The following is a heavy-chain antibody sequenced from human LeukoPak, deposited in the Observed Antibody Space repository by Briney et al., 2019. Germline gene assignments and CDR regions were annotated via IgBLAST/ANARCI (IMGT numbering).Heavy chain of an antibody. CDR3: ARESRPEYYFDY. V-gene: IGHV3-30-3*01. Sequence: PGGSLRLSCAASGFTFSSYAMHWVRQAPGKGLEWVAVISYDGSNKYYADSVKGRFTISRDNSKNTLYLQMNSLRAEDTAVYYCARESRPEYYFDYWGQGTLVTVSS. CDR1: GFTFSSYA. D-gene: IGHD1-14*01. J-gene: IGHJ4*02. CDR2: ISYDGSNK.